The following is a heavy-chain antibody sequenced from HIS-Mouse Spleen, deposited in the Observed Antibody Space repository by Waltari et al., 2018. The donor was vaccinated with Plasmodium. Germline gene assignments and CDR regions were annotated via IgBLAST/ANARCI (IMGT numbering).Heavy chain of an antibody. CDR1: GSHLGSYW. CDR2: IKQDGSEK. V-gene: IGHV3-7*01. D-gene: IGHD6-13*01. J-gene: IGHJ2*01. Sequence: EVQLVESGGGLVQHGGSVRLSCAASGSHLGSYWKSWVRQAPGKGLEGVANIKQDGSEKYYVDSVKGRFTISRDNAKNSLYLQMNSLRAEDTAVYYCASSWYWYFDLWGRGTLVTVSS. CDR3: ASSWYWYFDL.